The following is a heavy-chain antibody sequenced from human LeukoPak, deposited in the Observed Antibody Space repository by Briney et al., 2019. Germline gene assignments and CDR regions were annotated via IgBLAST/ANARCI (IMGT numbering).Heavy chain of an antibody. J-gene: IGHJ3*02. D-gene: IGHD2-15*01. Sequence: GRSLRLSCAASGFTFSSYGMHWVRQAPGKGLEWVAVIWYDGSNKYYADSVKGRFTISRDNSKNTLYLQMNSLRAEDTAVYYCARDRGYCSDGSCSHDAFDIWGQGTMVTVSS. V-gene: IGHV3-33*01. CDR3: ARDRGYCSDGSCSHDAFDI. CDR2: IWYDGSNK. CDR1: GFTFSSYG.